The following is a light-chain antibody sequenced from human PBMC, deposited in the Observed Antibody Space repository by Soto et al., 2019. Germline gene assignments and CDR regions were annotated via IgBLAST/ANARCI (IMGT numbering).Light chain of an antibody. J-gene: IGLJ2*01. CDR3: GTWESYLSVGV. Sequence: QSVSTQPPSVSAAPGQTVTISCSGRGSNIGSNSVSWYQQVPGTAPKLLLYDNDKRPSGIPDRFFGSKSGTSAPLGIAGLQTAEEGDYYCGTWESYLSVGVFGGGTKLTVL. CDR1: GSNIGSNS. CDR2: DND. V-gene: IGLV1-51*01.